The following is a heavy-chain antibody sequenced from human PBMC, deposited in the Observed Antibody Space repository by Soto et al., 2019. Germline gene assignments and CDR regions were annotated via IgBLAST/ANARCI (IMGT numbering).Heavy chain of an antibody. V-gene: IGHV4-31*03. CDR3: ARVSTYGAVPDQFDP. CDR1: GGSISSGGYY. J-gene: IGHJ5*02. Sequence: QVQLQESGPGLVKPSQTLSLTCTVSGGSISSGGYYWSWIRQHPGKGLEWIGYIDYSGSTYYNPSLKSRVTISVDTSKNQFSLKLSSVTAADTAVYYCARVSTYGAVPDQFDPWGQGTLVTVSS. CDR2: IDYSGST. D-gene: IGHD4-17*01.